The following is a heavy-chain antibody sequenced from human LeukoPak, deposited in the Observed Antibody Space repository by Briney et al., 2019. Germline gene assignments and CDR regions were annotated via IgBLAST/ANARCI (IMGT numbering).Heavy chain of an antibody. V-gene: IGHV1-18*01. J-gene: IGHJ5*02. D-gene: IGHD5-18*01. Sequence: ASVKVSCKASGYTFTSYGNSWVRQAPGQGLECMGWISAYNGNTNYAQKFQDRLTMTTDKSTSTAYMELRSLRSDDTAVYYCARDTAMAYYEESYFDPWGQGTLVTVSS. CDR3: ARDTAMAYYEESYFDP. CDR1: GYTFTSYG. CDR2: ISAYNGNT.